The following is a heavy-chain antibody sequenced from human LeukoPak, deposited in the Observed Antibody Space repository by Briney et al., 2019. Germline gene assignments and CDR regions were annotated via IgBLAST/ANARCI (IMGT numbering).Heavy chain of an antibody. CDR3: AKRPLTDYYGSGTHPNAII. V-gene: IGHV3-23*01. CDR1: GFTFDDYA. Sequence: GGSLRLSCAASGFTFDDYAMSWVRQAPGKGLEWVSLISGGGGSTYYADSVKGRFTISRDNSKNTLYLHMNSLRAEDTAVYYCAKRPLTDYYGSGTHPNAIIWGQGTLVTVSS. D-gene: IGHD3-10*01. J-gene: IGHJ4*02. CDR2: ISGGGGST.